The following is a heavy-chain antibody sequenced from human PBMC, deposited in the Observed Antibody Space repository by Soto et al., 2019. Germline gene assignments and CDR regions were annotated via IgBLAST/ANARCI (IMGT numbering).Heavy chain of an antibody. D-gene: IGHD3-3*01. CDR2: ISGSDDST. J-gene: IGHJ6*02. CDR3: AKVISVDYDFWSGPSDGMDV. CDR1: GFTFSSYA. V-gene: IGHV3-23*01. Sequence: LRLSCAASGFTFSSYAMSWVRQAPGKGLEWVSAISGSDDSTYYADSVKGRFTISRDNSKNSLYLQMNSLRAEDTALYYCAKVISVDYDFWSGPSDGMDVWGQGTTVTVSS.